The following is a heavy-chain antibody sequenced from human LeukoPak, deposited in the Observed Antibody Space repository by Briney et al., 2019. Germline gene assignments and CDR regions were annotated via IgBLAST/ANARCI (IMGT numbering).Heavy chain of an antibody. J-gene: IGHJ3*02. CDR1: GFTFSSYS. Sequence: PGGSLRLSCAASGFTFSSYSMNWVRQAPGKGLEWVSYISSSSSTIYYADSVKGRFTISRDNAKNSLYLQMNSLRAEDTAVYYCARDDGLLWFGELLGAFDIWGQGTMVTVSS. D-gene: IGHD3-10*01. CDR2: ISSSSSTI. V-gene: IGHV3-48*01. CDR3: ARDDGLLWFGELLGAFDI.